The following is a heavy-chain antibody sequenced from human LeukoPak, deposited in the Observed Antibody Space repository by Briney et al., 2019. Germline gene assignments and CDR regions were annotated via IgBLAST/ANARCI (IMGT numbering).Heavy chain of an antibody. CDR3: AKEGVGDYSNCIDY. J-gene: IGHJ4*02. Sequence: GGSLRLSCAASGFTISSYGMNWVRQAPGKGLEWVAVMSQDGNSIYYADSVKGRFTISRDNSKNTLYLQMNSLRAEDTAVYYCAKEGVGDYSNCIDYWGQGTLVTVSS. D-gene: IGHD4-11*01. CDR1: GFTISSYG. CDR2: MSQDGNSI. V-gene: IGHV3-30*18.